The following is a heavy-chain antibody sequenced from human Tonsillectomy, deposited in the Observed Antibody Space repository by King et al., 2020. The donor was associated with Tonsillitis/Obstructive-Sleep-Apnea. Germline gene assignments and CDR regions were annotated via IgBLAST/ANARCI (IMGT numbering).Heavy chain of an antibody. CDR1: GDSVSSNSAA. CDR3: SRELTLRIVGVTIHWFAP. D-gene: IGHD1-26*01. V-gene: IGHV6-1*01. J-gene: IGHJ5*02. Sequence: VQLQQSGPGLVKPSQTLSLTCAISGDSVSSNSAAWTWIRQSPSRGLEWLGRTYYRSKWYNDYAVSVKSRITINPDTSKNQFSLQLNSVTPEDTAVYYCSRELTLRIVGVTIHWFAPWGQGTLVTVSS. CDR2: TYYRSKWYN.